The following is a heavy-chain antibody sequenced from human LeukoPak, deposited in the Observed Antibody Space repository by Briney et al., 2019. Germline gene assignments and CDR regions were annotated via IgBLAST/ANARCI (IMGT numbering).Heavy chain of an antibody. CDR3: AKDQIASSSWFNTDYYYGMDV. CDR2: ISYDGSNK. V-gene: IGHV3-30*18. J-gene: IGHJ6*02. D-gene: IGHD6-13*01. CDR1: GFTFSSYG. Sequence: GGALRLSCAASGFTFSSYGMHWVRQAPGKGLEWVAVISYDGSNKYYADSVKGRFTISRDNSKNTLYLQMNSLRAEDTAVYYCAKDQIASSSWFNTDYYYGMDVWGQGTTVTVSS.